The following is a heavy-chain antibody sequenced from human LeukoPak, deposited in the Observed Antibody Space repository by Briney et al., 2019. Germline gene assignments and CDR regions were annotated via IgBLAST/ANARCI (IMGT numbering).Heavy chain of an antibody. J-gene: IGHJ4*02. V-gene: IGHV5-51*01. CDR1: GYSFTSYW. CDR2: IYPGDSDT. D-gene: IGHD3-10*01. CDR3: ARREVGYYGSGSFDY. Sequence: GESLKISCKGSGYSFTSYWIGWVRQMPGKGLEWMGIIYPGDSDTRYSPSFQGQVTISADKPISTAYLQWSSLKASDTAMYYCARREVGYYGSGSFDYWGQGTLVTVSS.